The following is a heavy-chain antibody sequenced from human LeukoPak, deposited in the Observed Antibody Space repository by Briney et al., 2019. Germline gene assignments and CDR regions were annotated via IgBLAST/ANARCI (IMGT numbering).Heavy chain of an antibody. CDR3: AKDRRSGSYYAEYFQH. V-gene: IGHV3-23*01. CDR2: ISGSGGST. Sequence: GGSLSLSCAASGFTFSSYAMSWVRQAPGQGLEWVSAISGSGGSTYYADSVKGRFTISRDNSKNTLYLQMNSLRAEDTAVYYCAKDRRSGSYYAEYFQHWGQGTLVTVSS. CDR1: GFTFSSYA. J-gene: IGHJ1*01. D-gene: IGHD1-26*01.